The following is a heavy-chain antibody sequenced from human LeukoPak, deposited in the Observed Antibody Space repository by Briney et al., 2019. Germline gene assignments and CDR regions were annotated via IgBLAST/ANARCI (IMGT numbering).Heavy chain of an antibody. D-gene: IGHD1-26*01. J-gene: IGHJ4*02. V-gene: IGHV3-30-3*01. CDR1: GFTFSSYA. CDR2: ISYDGSNK. CDR3: ARAGGSYWGVFDY. Sequence: PGGSLRLSCAASGFTFSSYAMRWVRQAPGKGLEWVAVISYDGSNKYYADSVKGRFTISRDNSKNTLYLQMSSLRAEDTAVYYCARAGGSYWGVFDYWGQGTLVTVSS.